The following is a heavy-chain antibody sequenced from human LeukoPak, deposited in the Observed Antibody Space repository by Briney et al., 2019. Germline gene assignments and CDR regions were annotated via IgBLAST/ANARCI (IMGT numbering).Heavy chain of an antibody. D-gene: IGHD3-9*01. Sequence: KPSETLSLTCAVSGGSISSSNWWSWVRQPPGKGLEWIGEIYHRGSTNYNPSLKSRVTISVDKSKNQFSLRLSSVTAADTAVYYCARDQPLGSLLRYFDYWGQGTLVTVSS. J-gene: IGHJ4*02. CDR2: IYHRGST. V-gene: IGHV4-4*02. CDR1: GGSISSSNW. CDR3: ARDQPLGSLLRYFDY.